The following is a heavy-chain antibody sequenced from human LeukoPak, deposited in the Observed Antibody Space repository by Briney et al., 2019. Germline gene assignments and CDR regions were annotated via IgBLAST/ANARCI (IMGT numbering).Heavy chain of an antibody. J-gene: IGHJ5*02. V-gene: IGHV2-5*02. D-gene: IGHD2-15*01. Sequence: SGPTLVKPTQTLTLTCTFSGFSLKSYGVGVGWIRQPPGKAPEWLALIYWGDDRRYSQSLKNRLIITKDTSRNQVVLILSNVDPTDTAIYYCAKRGRGDCSGGSCYYGWFDPWGQGILVTVSS. CDR3: AKRGRGDCSGGSCYYGWFDP. CDR1: GFSLKSYGVG. CDR2: IYWGDDR.